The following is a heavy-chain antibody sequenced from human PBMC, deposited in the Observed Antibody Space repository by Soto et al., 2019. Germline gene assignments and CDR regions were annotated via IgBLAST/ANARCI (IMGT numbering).Heavy chain of an antibody. J-gene: IGHJ4*02. V-gene: IGHV4-39*01. CDR2: IDESGTT. Sequence: QLQLKESGPGLVKPSETLSLTCSVSGGPIRSSSHYWGWIRQSPGTGLEWIGSIDESGTTYYNPSLQSRVTVSVDTSKNQFSLKVISVTGADTAIYYCARAPRGGVIIVITWAQIDYWGQGTLVTVSS. CDR1: GGPIRSSSHY. D-gene: IGHD3-10*01. CDR3: ARAPRGGVIIVITWAQIDY.